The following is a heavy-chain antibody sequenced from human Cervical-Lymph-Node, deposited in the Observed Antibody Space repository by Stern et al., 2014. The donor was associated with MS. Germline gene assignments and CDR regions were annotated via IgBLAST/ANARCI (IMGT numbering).Heavy chain of an antibody. D-gene: IGHD5-12*01. CDR1: GFIFRSYG. CDR2: ISPDGSQK. Sequence: VQLVESGGGVVQPGRSLRLSCAASGFIFRSYGMHWVRQAPGKGLEWVALISPDGSQKYYADSVKGRFTISRDNSKSTLFLQLNSLRPEDTALYYCAKDYSGTCNFWGQGTLVTVSS. J-gene: IGHJ4*02. CDR3: AKDYSGTCNF. V-gene: IGHV3-30*18.